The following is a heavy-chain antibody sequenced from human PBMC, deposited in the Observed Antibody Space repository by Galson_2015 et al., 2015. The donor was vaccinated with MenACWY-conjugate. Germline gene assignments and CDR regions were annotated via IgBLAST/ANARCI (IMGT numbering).Heavy chain of an antibody. J-gene: IGHJ5*02. CDR2: IGGSGTT. CDR1: GFTFTNYA. V-gene: IGHV3-23*01. CDR3: AKANSGGICTSGWACWFDP. Sequence: CLRLSCAASGFTFTNYAMNWVRQAPGKGREWVSSIGGSGTTYYADSVKGRFTISRDNSKNMVYLQMNSLRAEDTAIYYCAKANSGGICTSGWACWFDPWGQGSLVIVSS. D-gene: IGHD2-15*01.